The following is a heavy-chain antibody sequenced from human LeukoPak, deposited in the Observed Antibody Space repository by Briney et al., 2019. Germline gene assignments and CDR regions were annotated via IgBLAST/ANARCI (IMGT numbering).Heavy chain of an antibody. V-gene: IGHV3-74*01. D-gene: IGHD4-11*01. CDR3: ARGPYTRFDY. CDR2: INSDGNRR. CDR1: GFTFSNYW. Sequence: GGSLRLSCAASGFTFSNYWMYWVRQAPGKGLVWVSRINSDGNRRNYADSVKGRFNISRDNAKSSLFLQMDGLRVEDTAVYYCARGPYTRFDYWGQGTLVTVSS. J-gene: IGHJ4*02.